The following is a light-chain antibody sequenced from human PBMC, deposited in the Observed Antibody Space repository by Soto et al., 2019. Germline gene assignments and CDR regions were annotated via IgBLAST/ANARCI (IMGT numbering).Light chain of an antibody. CDR1: QIVGSNY. Sequence: EIVLTQSPGTLSLSPGERATLYCRASQIVGSNYLAWYQQKPGKAPRVLIYGGASRATGIPDRFSGSGSGAVFTPTITRLDPEDFAVYYCQQYTTSPFTFGPGTKVDIK. CDR3: QQYTTSPFT. CDR2: GGA. J-gene: IGKJ3*01. V-gene: IGKV3-20*01.